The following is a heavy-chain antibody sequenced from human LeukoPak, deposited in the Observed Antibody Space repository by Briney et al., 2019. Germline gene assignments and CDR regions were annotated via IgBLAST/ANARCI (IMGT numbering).Heavy chain of an antibody. D-gene: IGHD3-22*01. J-gene: IGHJ4*02. V-gene: IGHV3-21*01. Sequence: GGSLRLSCAASGFTFSSYDMNWVRQAPGKGLEWVSSISSSSSYIYYADSVKGRFTISRDNAKNSLYLQMNSLRAEDTAVYYSARVKDYYDSSGGYWGQGTLVTVSS. CDR3: ARVKDYYDSSGGY. CDR1: GFTFSSYD. CDR2: ISSSSSYI.